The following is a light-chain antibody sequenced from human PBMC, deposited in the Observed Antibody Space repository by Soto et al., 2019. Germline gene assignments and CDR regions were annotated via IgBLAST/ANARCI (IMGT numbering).Light chain of an antibody. Sequence: DIQMTQSPSSLSASVGDRVTITCQASQNINNYLNWYQQKPGRAPKLLIYDASNLEAGVPSRFRGSGSGTDFTFTISRLQPEDIAVYYCQQYKNWPLFGQGTRLEIK. J-gene: IGKJ5*01. CDR2: DAS. CDR1: QNINNY. V-gene: IGKV1-33*01. CDR3: QQYKNWPL.